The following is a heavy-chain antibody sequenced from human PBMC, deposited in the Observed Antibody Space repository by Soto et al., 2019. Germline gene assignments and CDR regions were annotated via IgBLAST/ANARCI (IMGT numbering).Heavy chain of an antibody. V-gene: IGHV4-31*03. J-gene: IGHJ5*02. CDR2: IYYSGST. D-gene: IGHD2-15*01. CDR1: GGSVSSGGYY. Sequence: QVQLQESGPGLVKPSQTLSLTCTVSGGSVSSGGYYWSWIRQHPGKGLEWIGYIYYSGSTYYNPSLKSRVTISVDTSKNQFSLKLSSVTAADTAVYYCARGKKAATRGWFDPWGQGTLVTVSS. CDR3: ARGKKAATRGWFDP.